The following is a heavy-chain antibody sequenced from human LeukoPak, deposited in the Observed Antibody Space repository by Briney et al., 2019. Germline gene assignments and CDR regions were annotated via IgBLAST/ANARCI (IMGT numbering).Heavy chain of an antibody. CDR2: INPNSGGT. Sequence: GASVKVSCKASGYTFTGYYMHWVRQAPGQGHEWMGWINPNSGGTNYAQKFQGRVTMTRDTSISTAYMELSRLRSDDTAVYYCARHLQQWLVHNWFDPWGQGTLVTVSS. J-gene: IGHJ5*02. D-gene: IGHD6-19*01. CDR1: GYTFTGYY. V-gene: IGHV1-2*02. CDR3: ARHLQQWLVHNWFDP.